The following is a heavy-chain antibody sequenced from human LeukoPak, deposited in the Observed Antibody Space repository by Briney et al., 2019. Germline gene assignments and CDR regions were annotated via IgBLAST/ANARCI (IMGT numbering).Heavy chain of an antibody. CDR2: IKSKTDGGTT. Sequence: PGGSLRLSCAASGFTFTNAWMSWVRQPPGKGLEWVGLIKSKTDGGTTDYAAPVKGRFTISRDDSKDTLYLQMNSLTAEDTAVYYCTTYNTYASLHIWGQGTMVTVSS. CDR3: TTYNTYASLHI. CDR1: GFTFTNAW. J-gene: IGHJ3*02. D-gene: IGHD5-24*01. V-gene: IGHV3-15*05.